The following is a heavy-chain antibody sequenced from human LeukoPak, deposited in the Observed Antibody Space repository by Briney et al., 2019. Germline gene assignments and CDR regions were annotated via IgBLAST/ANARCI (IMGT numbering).Heavy chain of an antibody. Sequence: SETLSLTCTVSGGSISSSSYYWGWVRQPPGKGLEWIGSIYYSGSTYYNPSLKSRVTISVDTSKNQFSLRLSSVTAADTAVYYCASHTRFGEALRWGQGTLVTVSS. D-gene: IGHD3-10*01. J-gene: IGHJ4*02. V-gene: IGHV4-39*01. CDR1: GGSISSSSYY. CDR3: ASHTRFGEALR. CDR2: IYYSGST.